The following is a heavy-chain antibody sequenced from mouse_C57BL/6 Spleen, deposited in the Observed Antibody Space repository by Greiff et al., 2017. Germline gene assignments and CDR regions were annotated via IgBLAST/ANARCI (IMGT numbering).Heavy chain of an antibody. CDR1: GYAFSSYW. J-gene: IGHJ1*03. Sequence: QVQLQQSGAELVKPGASVKISCKASGYAFSSYWMNWVKQRPGKGLEWIGQIYPGDGDTNYNGKFTGKATLTADKSSSTAYMQLSSLTSEDSAVYFCASSYYYGSRDWYFDVWGTGTTVTVSS. D-gene: IGHD1-1*01. CDR2: IYPGDGDT. V-gene: IGHV1-80*01. CDR3: ASSYYYGSRDWYFDV.